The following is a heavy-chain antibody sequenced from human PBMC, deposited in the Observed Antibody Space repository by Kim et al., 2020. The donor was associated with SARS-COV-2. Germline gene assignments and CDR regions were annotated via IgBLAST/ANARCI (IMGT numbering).Heavy chain of an antibody. Sequence: GGSLRLSCAASGFTFSSYAMHWVRQAPGKGLEYVSAISSNGGSTYYADSVKGRFTISRDNSKNTLYLQMGSLRAEDMAVYYCAREGGSDILTGHYDYWGQGTLVTVSS. CDR1: GFTFSSYA. CDR2: ISSNGGST. CDR3: AREGGSDILTGHYDY. V-gene: IGHV3-64*02. D-gene: IGHD3-9*01. J-gene: IGHJ4*02.